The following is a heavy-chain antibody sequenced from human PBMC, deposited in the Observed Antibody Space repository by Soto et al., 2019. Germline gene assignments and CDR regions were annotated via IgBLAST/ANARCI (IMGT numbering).Heavy chain of an antibody. D-gene: IGHD5-12*01. CDR3: AKGAISGYDFAFDI. Sequence: SLKISCAASGFTFDDYAMHWVRQAPGKGLEWVSGISWNSGSIGYADSVKGRFTISRDNAKNSLYLQMNSLRAEDTALYYCAKGAISGYDFAFDIWGQGTMVTVSS. CDR2: ISWNSGSI. V-gene: IGHV3-9*01. J-gene: IGHJ3*02. CDR1: GFTFDDYA.